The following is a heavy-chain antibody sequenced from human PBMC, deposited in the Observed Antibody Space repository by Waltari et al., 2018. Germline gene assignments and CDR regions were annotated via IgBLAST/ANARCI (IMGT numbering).Heavy chain of an antibody. CDR2: IYYSGST. J-gene: IGHJ4*02. V-gene: IGHV4-39*07. CDR1: GGSISSSSYY. D-gene: IGHD3-10*01. CDR3: ARATDVLLWFRELLGFDY. Sequence: QLQLQESGPGLVKPSETLSLTCTVSGGSISSSSYYWGWIRQPPGKGLEWIGSIYYSGSTYYNPSLKGRVTISVDTSKNQFSLKLSSVTAADTAVYYCARATDVLLWFRELLGFDYWGQGTLVTVSS.